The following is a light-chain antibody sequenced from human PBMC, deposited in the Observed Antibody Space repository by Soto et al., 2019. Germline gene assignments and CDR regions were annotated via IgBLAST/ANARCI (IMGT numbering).Light chain of an antibody. Sequence: DIQMTPSPSSLSASVVDRVTITCRASQGISTFLAWYQQKPGKVPKLLIYGSSTLQSGVPSRFSGSGSGTDFTLTISSLQPEDVATYYCQQSYSTPRITFGQGTRLEIK. CDR1: QGISTF. CDR3: QQSYSTPRIT. V-gene: IGKV1-27*01. CDR2: GSS. J-gene: IGKJ5*01.